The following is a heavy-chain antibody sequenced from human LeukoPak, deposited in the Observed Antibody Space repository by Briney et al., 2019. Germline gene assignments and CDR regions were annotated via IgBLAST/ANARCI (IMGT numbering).Heavy chain of an antibody. J-gene: IGHJ3*02. CDR1: GFTVSSNY. CDR2: IYSGGST. D-gene: IGHD4-17*01. CDR3: ARDYTVNKSFAFDI. Sequence: GGSLRLSCAASGFTVSSNYMSWVRQAPGKGLEWVSVIYSGGSTYYADSVKGRFTISRDNSKNTLYLQMNSLRAEDTAVYYCARDYTVNKSFAFDIWGQGTMVTVSS. V-gene: IGHV3-66*01.